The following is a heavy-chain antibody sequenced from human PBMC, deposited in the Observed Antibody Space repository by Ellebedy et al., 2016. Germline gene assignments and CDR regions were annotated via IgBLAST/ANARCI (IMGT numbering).Heavy chain of an antibody. V-gene: IGHV4-34*01. CDR1: GGSFSGYY. Sequence: SQTLSLTCAVYGGSFSGYYWSWIRQPPGKGLEWIGEINHSGSTNYNPSLKSRVTISVDTSKNQFSLKLSSVTAADTAVYYCARGRLTKDKQWLVCPFDYWGQGTLVTVSS. CDR3: ARGRLTKDKQWLVCPFDY. CDR2: INHSGST. J-gene: IGHJ4*02. D-gene: IGHD6-19*01.